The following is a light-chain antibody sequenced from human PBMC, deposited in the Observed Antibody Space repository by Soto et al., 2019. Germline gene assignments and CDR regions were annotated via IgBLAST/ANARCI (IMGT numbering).Light chain of an antibody. CDR2: GAS. CDR1: QSINTY. CDR3: QQSYSFPWT. Sequence: DIQMTQSPSSLSASVGDRVTITCRASQSINTYLNWYQQKPGKAPNLLIYGASSLQRGVPSRFSGSGSGTDFTLTISSLQPEDFATYYCQQSYSFPWTFGQGTKVEIK. J-gene: IGKJ1*01. V-gene: IGKV1-39*01.